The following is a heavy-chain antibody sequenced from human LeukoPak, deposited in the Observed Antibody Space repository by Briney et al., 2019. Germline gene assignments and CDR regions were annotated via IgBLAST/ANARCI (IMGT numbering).Heavy chain of an antibody. V-gene: IGHV3-7*01. CDR3: ARAYCTNGVCYDGPDY. CDR1: GFTFSSYW. CDR2: IKQDGSEK. J-gene: IGHJ4*02. Sequence: GGSLRLSCAASGFTFSSYWMSWVRQAPGKGLEWVANIKQDGSEKYYVDSVKGRFTISRDNAKNSLYLQMNSLRAEDTAVYYCARAYCTNGVCYDGPDYWGQGTLVTVSS. D-gene: IGHD2-8*01.